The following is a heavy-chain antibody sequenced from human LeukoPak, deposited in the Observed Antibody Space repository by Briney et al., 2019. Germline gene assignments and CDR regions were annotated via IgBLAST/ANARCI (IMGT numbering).Heavy chain of an antibody. CDR2: IVPDGSEK. CDR3: VGHSDY. CDR1: GFTFSSYW. J-gene: IGHJ4*02. Sequence: PGGSLRLSCAASGFTFSSYWMTWVRQAPGKGLEWVANIVPDGSEKYYVDSVKGRFTISRDNAKNSLYLQMNSLRAEDTAVYYCVGHSDYWGQGTLVTVSS. D-gene: IGHD3-16*01. V-gene: IGHV3-7*01.